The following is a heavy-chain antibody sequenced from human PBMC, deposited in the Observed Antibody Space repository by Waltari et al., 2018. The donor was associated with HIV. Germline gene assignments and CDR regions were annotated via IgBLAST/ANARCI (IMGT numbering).Heavy chain of an antibody. D-gene: IGHD3-16*01. V-gene: IGHV3-7*03. CDR3: ARGHIWAFDV. Sequence: VQLVESGGGLVQPGGSLRLSCAASGFTIDGRWMYWVRQAPGKGLEWVANIKEDGSETYYVDSVKGRFAISRDNTKNSLYLQMNSLRADDTAVYYCARGHIWAFDVWGQGTMVSVSS. J-gene: IGHJ3*01. CDR2: IKEDGSET. CDR1: GFTIDGRW.